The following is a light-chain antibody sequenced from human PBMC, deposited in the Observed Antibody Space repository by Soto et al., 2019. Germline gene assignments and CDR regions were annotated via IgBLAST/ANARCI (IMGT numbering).Light chain of an antibody. Sequence: KLLTQSPGTLSLSPGERATLFCRASQSLSSSLAWYQQKSGQAPRLIIYGTSRRATGVPVRFSGSGSGTDFTLTISSLQSEDFGVYCCQQYDNWPWTFGQGTKVEMK. CDR1: QSLSSS. J-gene: IGKJ1*01. V-gene: IGKV3-15*01. CDR3: QQYDNWPWT. CDR2: GTS.